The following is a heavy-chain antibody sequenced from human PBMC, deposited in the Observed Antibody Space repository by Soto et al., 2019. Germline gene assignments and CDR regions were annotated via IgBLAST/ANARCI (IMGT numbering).Heavy chain of an antibody. V-gene: IGHV3-30*18. J-gene: IGHJ6*02. CDR3: ANSKASRYNWNLEWYYYYGMDV. D-gene: IGHD1-1*01. Sequence: GGSLRLSCAASGFTFSSYGMHWVRQAPGKGLEWVAVISYDGSNKYYADSVKGRFTISRDNSKNTLYLQMNSLRAEDTAVYYCANSKASRYNWNLEWYYYYGMDVWGQGTTVTVSS. CDR1: GFTFSSYG. CDR2: ISYDGSNK.